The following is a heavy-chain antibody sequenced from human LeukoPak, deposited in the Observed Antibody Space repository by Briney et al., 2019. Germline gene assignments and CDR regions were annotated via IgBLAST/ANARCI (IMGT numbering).Heavy chain of an antibody. CDR3: ARNFLWLVAANRDDRTDDY. CDR1: GYTFTGYY. Sequence: ASVTVSCKASGYTFTGYYMHWVRQAPGQGLEWMGWINPNSGGTNYAQKFQGRVTMTRDTSISAAYMELSRLRSDDTAVYYCARNFLWLVAANRDDRTDDYWGQGTLVTVSS. J-gene: IGHJ4*02. D-gene: IGHD2-15*01. CDR2: INPNSGGT. V-gene: IGHV1-2*02.